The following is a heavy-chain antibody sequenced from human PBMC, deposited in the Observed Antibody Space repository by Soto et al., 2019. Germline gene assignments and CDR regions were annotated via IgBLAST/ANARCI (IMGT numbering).Heavy chain of an antibody. CDR1: GFYFSDYD. CDR2: ISGSSSYT. J-gene: IGHJ4*02. CDR3: ARVGYDSSGYYFDY. Sequence: PGGSLRLSCAASGFYFSDYDGSWIRQAPGKGLEWVSYISGSSSYTNFADSVKGRFTISRDNAKNSVYLQMNSLRAVDTAVYYCARVGYDSSGYYFDYWGQGTLVTVSS. D-gene: IGHD3-22*01. V-gene: IGHV3-11*05.